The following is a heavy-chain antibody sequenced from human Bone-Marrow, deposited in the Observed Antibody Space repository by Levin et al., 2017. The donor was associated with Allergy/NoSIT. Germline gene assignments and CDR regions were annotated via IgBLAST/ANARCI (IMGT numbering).Heavy chain of an antibody. CDR3: AREGDYYGSGSYYFVAVDV. J-gene: IGHJ6*04. D-gene: IGHD3-10*01. Sequence: SETLSLTCTVSGGSISSGSYYWSWIRQPAGKGLEWIGRIYTSGSTNYNPSLKSRVTISVDTSKNQFSLKLSSVTAADTAVYYCAREGDYYGSGSYYFVAVDVWGKGTTVTVSS. CDR1: GGSISSGSYY. CDR2: IYTSGST. V-gene: IGHV4-61*02.